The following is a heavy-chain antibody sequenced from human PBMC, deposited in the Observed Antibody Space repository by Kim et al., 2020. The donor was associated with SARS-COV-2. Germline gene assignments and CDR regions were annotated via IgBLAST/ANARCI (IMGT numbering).Heavy chain of an antibody. CDR1: GFTFSNAW. D-gene: IGHD3-9*01. CDR3: TTPFPHHYDILTGYYDYYSSGMDV. Sequence: GGSLRLSCAASGFTFSNAWMSGVRQAPGKGLEWVGRIKSKTDGGTTDYAAPVKGRFTISRDDSKNTLYLQMNSLKTEDTAVYYCTTPFPHHYDILTGYYDYYSSGMDVWGQGTTVTVSS. J-gene: IGHJ6*02. V-gene: IGHV3-15*01. CDR2: IKSKTDGGTT.